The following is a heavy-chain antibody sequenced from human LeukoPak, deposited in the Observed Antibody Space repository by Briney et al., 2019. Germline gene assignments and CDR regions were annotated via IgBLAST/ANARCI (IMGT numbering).Heavy chain of an antibody. CDR1: GGSFSTYY. CDR2: IYHSGST. D-gene: IGHD5-12*01. CDR3: ARVGGYDWRLDY. J-gene: IGHJ4*02. V-gene: IGHV4-59*01. Sequence: SETLSLTCTASGGSFSTYYWSWIRQPPGKGLEWIGYIYHSGSTNYNPSLKSRVTISVDTSKNQFSPKLSSVTTADTAVYYCARVGGYDWRLDYWGQGTLVTVSS.